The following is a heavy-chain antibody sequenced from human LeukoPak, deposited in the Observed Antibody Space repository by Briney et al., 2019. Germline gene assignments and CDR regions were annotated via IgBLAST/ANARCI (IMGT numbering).Heavy chain of an antibody. V-gene: IGHV4-34*01. CDR2: INHSGST. D-gene: IGHD3-16*01. CDR3: ARGDAGGTDP. J-gene: IGHJ5*02. Sequence: SETLSLTCAVYGGSFSGYYWSWIRQPPGKGLEWIGEINHSGSTNYNPSLKSRVTISVDTSKNQFSLKLSSVTAADTAVYYCARGDAGGTDPWGQGTLVTVSS. CDR1: GGSFSGYY.